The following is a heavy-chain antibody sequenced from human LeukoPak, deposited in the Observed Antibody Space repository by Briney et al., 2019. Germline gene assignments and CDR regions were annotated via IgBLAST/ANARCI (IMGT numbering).Heavy chain of an antibody. CDR1: GFTFSSYA. V-gene: IGHV3-30-3*01. J-gene: IGHJ4*02. CDR2: ISYDGSNK. Sequence: PGRSLRLSCAASGFTFSSYAMHWVRQAPGKGLEWVAVISYDGSNKYYADSVKGRFTISRDNSKNTLYLQMNSLRAEDTAVYYCARAREWLRSSLDYWGQGTLVTVSS. D-gene: IGHD5-12*01. CDR3: ARAREWLRSSLDY.